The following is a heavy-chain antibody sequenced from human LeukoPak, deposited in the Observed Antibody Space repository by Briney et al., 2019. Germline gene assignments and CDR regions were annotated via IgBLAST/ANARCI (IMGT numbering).Heavy chain of an antibody. Sequence: GGSLRLSCTASGFTFSDHYMDWVRQAPGKGLEWVGRIRNKANSYTTEYAASVKSRFTISRDDSKSSLYLQMNSLKTEDTAVYCCSRSGILATPYYFDYWGLGTLVTVSS. CDR2: IRNKANSYTT. J-gene: IGHJ4*02. CDR3: SRSGILATPYYFDY. V-gene: IGHV3-72*01. D-gene: IGHD5-12*01. CDR1: GFTFSDHY.